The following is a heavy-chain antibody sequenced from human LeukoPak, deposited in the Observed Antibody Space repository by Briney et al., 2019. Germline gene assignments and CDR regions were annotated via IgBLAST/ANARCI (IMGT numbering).Heavy chain of an antibody. D-gene: IGHD2-15*01. J-gene: IGHJ4*02. V-gene: IGHV3-11*04. CDR2: ISSSGTIM. CDR1: GFIFSDYY. CDR3: ARRYCGGGSCHFDY. Sequence: PGGSLRLSCAASGFIFSDYYMGWVRQAPGKGLEWVSYISSSGTIMYYGDSVKGRFTISRDNARSTLSLQMDSLRAEDTAVYYCARRYCGGGSCHFDYWGQGTLVTVSS.